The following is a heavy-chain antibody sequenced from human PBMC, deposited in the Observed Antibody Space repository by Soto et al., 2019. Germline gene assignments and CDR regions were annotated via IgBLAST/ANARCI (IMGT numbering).Heavy chain of an antibody. CDR3: ARDLGGPDY. CDR1: GFSLSPYW. V-gene: IGHV3-74*03. D-gene: IGHD3-16*01. Sequence: GGSLRLSCAASGFSLSPYWMHWVRQVPGRGLEWVARLSSDGFGAAYADSVKGRFFISRDIARNTLSLRMNSLRADDTAVYYCARDLGGPDYWGRGTSVTVSS. J-gene: IGHJ4*02. CDR2: LSSDGFGA.